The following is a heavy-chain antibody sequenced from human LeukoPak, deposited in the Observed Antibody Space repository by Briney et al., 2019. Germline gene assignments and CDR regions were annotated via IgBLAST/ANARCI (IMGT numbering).Heavy chain of an antibody. CDR3: ARVPLVPADYYYYYGMDV. D-gene: IGHD2-2*01. CDR2: IYYSGST. V-gene: IGHV4-59*01. CDR1: GGSISSYY. Sequence: SETLSLTCTVSGGSISSYYWSWIRQPPGKGLEWIGYIYYSGSTNYNPSLKSRVTISVDTSKNQFSLKLSSVTAADTAVYYCARVPLVPADYYYYYGMDVWGQGTTVTVSS. J-gene: IGHJ6*02.